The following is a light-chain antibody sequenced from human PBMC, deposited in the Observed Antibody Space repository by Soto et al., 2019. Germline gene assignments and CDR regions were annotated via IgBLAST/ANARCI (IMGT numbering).Light chain of an antibody. J-gene: IGKJ1*01. Sequence: EIVLTQSPGTLSLSPGERATLSCRASQRVSRRYLAWYQQKPGQAPRLLIYGASSRATGIPDRFSGSESGTDFTLTISRLESEDSAVYYCQQYGSSPRTFVQGTKVDIK. CDR3: QQYGSSPRT. CDR2: GAS. CDR1: QRVSRRY. V-gene: IGKV3-20*01.